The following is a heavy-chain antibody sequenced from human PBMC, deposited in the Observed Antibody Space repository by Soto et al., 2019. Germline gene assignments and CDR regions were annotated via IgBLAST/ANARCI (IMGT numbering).Heavy chain of an antibody. CDR3: ARGRRSSSSWNWFDP. CDR1: GGSFSGYY. Sequence: SETLSLTCAVYGGSFSGYYWSWIRQPPGKGLEWIGEINHSGSTNYNPSLKSRVTISVDTSKNQFSLKLSSVTAADTAVYYCARGRRSSSSWNWFDPWGQGTLVTVSS. CDR2: INHSGST. V-gene: IGHV4-34*01. D-gene: IGHD6-6*01. J-gene: IGHJ5*02.